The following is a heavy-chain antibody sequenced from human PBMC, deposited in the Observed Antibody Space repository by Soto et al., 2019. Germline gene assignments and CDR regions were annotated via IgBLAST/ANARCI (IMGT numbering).Heavy chain of an antibody. V-gene: IGHV1-69*02. CDR2: IIPILGLA. CDR1: GGTFSSYT. D-gene: IGHD3-22*01. CDR3: AGSSIRDESSGYRLAAFDI. Sequence: QVQLVQSGAEVKKPGSSVKVSCKASGGTFSSYTITWVRQAPGQGLEWMGRIIPILGLAKYAQRFQGRVTIPSDKSTTTAYMELSSLRSDDTAMYYCAGSSIRDESSGYRLAAFDIWGQGTMVTVSS. J-gene: IGHJ3*02.